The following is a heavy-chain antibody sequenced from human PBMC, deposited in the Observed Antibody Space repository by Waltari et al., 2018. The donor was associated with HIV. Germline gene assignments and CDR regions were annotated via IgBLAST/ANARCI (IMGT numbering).Heavy chain of an antibody. CDR1: GDSITPTASS. CDR2: ICSTGHT. Sequence: QLQLQESGPGLVRPSETLSLTCTVSGDSITPTASSWGWIRQSPGELLEWIGSICSTGHTYFDPFLKSRIILSVDTSRNQFSLTLRSVTAADTARYYCARQSWTAGNNHFDPWGQGILVTVSS. J-gene: IGHJ5*02. CDR3: ARQSWTAGNNHFDP. V-gene: IGHV4-39*01. D-gene: IGHD2-21*02.